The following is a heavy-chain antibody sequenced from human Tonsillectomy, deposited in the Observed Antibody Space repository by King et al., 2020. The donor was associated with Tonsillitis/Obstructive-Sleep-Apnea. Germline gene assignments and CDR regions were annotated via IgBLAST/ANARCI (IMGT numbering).Heavy chain of an antibody. D-gene: IGHD2-2*01. CDR3: GTNAGDYYYYMDV. Sequence: VQLQQWGAGLLKPSETLSLTCGVYGGSFSGYYWSWIRQPPGKGLEWIGEINHSGSTDYNSSLKGRVTISRDTSKNWFSLRLTSVTAADTAVYYCGTNAGDYYYYMDVWGKGTTVTVSS. CDR1: GGSFSGYY. CDR2: INHSGST. V-gene: IGHV4-34*01. J-gene: IGHJ6*03.